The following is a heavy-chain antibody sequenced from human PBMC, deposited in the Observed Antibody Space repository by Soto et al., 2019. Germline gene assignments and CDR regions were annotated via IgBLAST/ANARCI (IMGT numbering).Heavy chain of an antibody. J-gene: IGHJ4*02. Sequence: DSLKISCKGFGYIFTSYWIGWVRQMPGKGLEWMGIIHPGYSDIRYSPSFEGLVTISADTSLDTAYLQWSSLKASDTAMYYCVRHTNGYNPLDYWGQGTPVTVSS. D-gene: IGHD5-12*01. CDR1: GYIFTSYW. CDR3: VRHTNGYNPLDY. V-gene: IGHV5-51*01. CDR2: IHPGYSDI.